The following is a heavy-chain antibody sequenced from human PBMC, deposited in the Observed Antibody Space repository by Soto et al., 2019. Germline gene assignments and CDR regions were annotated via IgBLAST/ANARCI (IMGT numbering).Heavy chain of an antibody. V-gene: IGHV3-23*01. CDR2: ISGSGDST. J-gene: IGHJ4*02. CDR1: GFTFSSYA. CDR3: PRRGPGTYFDY. Sequence: PGGSLRLSCAASGFTFSSYAMNWVRQAPGKGLEWVSVISGSGDSTYYADSVKGRFTISRDNSKNTLYLQMNSLRTEDTAVYYCPRRGPGTYFDYWGQGTLVTVS. D-gene: IGHD6-13*01.